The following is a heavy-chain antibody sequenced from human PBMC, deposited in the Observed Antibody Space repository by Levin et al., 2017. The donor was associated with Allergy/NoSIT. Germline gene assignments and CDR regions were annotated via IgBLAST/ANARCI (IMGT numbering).Heavy chain of an antibody. J-gene: IGHJ3*02. CDR2: IYSGGST. V-gene: IGHV3-66*01. D-gene: IGHD6-6*01. CDR1: GFTVSSNY. CDR3: ARFLAAPGAFDI. Sequence: SCAASGFTVSSNYMSWVRQAPGKGLEWVSIIYSGGSTYYPDSVKGRFTISRDNSKNTLYLQMNSLTAEDTAVYYCARFLAAPGAFDIWGQGTMVTVSS.